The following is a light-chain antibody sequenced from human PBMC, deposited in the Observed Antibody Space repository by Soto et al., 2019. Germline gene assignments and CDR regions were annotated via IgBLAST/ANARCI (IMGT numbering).Light chain of an antibody. V-gene: IGLV2-14*01. CDR3: FSHRSGDSHV. Sequence: QSVLTQSASVSGSPGQSITISCTGTSSDIGAYNYVSWYQQYPGKAPKLMIYGVTNRPSGVSNRFSGSKTGNTASLPISGLQAEDEADYYCFSHRSGDSHVFGAGTKVTVL. J-gene: IGLJ1*01. CDR2: GVT. CDR1: SSDIGAYNY.